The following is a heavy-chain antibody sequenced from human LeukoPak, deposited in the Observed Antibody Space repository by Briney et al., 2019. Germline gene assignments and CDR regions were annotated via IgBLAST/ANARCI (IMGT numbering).Heavy chain of an antibody. V-gene: IGHV4-38-2*02. CDR2: LYHSGNS. Sequence: PSETLSHTCTVSGYSISSGYYWGWIRQPPGKGLEWIGSLYHSGNSYYNPSLKSRATISVDTSKNHFSLKLRSVTAADTAVYYCARAETYSSDWYDPFFDYWGQGTLVTVSS. J-gene: IGHJ4*02. CDR1: GYSISSGYY. D-gene: IGHD6-19*01. CDR3: ARAETYSSDWYDPFFDY.